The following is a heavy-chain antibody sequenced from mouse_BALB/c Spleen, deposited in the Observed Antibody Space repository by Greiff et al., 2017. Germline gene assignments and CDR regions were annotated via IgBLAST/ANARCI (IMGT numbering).Heavy chain of an antibody. CDR1: GFTFSSFG. Sequence: EVKLMESGGGLVQPGGSLKLSCAASGFTFSSFGMHWVRQAPEKGLEWVAYISSGSSTIYYADTVKGRFTISRDNPKNTLFLQMTSLRSEDTAMYYCATYYGSSPYAMDYWGQGTSVTVSS. CDR2: ISSGSSTI. CDR3: ATYYGSSPYAMDY. J-gene: IGHJ4*01. D-gene: IGHD1-1*01. V-gene: IGHV5-17*02.